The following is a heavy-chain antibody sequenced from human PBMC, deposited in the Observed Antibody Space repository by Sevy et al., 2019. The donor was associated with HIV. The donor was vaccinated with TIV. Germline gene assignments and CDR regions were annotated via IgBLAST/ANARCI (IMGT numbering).Heavy chain of an antibody. CDR2: IYSGGST. J-gene: IGHJ4*02. Sequence: GGSLRLSCAASGFTVSSNYMSWVRQAPGKGLEWVSVIYSGGSTYYADSVKGRFTISRDNSKNTLYLQMNSLRAEDTAVYYCASVYYDSSGYIGWGQGTLVTVSS. CDR1: GFTVSSNY. CDR3: ASVYYDSSGYIG. V-gene: IGHV3-53*01. D-gene: IGHD3-22*01.